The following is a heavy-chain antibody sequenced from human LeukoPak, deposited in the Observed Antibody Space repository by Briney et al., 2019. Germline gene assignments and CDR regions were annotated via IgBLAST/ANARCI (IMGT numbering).Heavy chain of an antibody. J-gene: IGHJ4*02. V-gene: IGHV3-48*03. CDR2: ISDDGSTK. Sequence: GGSLRLSCVGSGITFSGFELNWVRQAPGKGLDWVSYISDDGSTKTYRDSVEGRITISRDNAKNTLSLQMNSLRLEDTGVYYCSRRFRDWGRGILVTVSS. CDR3: SRRFRD. CDR1: GITFSGFE.